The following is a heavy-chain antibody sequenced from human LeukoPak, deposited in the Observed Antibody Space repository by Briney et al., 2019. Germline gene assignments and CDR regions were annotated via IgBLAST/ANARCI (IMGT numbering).Heavy chain of an antibody. CDR3: ARGNGHYSSSWPEFDY. J-gene: IGHJ4*02. CDR2: IYYSGST. D-gene: IGHD6-13*01. CDR1: GGSISSGGYY. Sequence: PSETLSLTCTVSGGSISSGGYYWSWIRQHPGKGLEWIGYIYYSGSTYYNPSLKSRATISVDTSKNQFSLKLSSVTAADTAVYYCARGNGHYSSSWPEFDYWGQGTLVTVSS. V-gene: IGHV4-31*03.